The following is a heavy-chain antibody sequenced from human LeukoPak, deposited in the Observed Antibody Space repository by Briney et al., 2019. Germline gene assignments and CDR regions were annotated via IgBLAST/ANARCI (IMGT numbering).Heavy chain of an antibody. CDR2: ISAYNGNT. V-gene: IGHV1-18*01. J-gene: IGHJ4*02. CDR3: ARRVRYYYGSGSYYEYYFDY. Sequence: ASVKVSCKASGYTFTSYGISWVRQAPGQGLEWMGCISAYNGNTNYAQKLQGRVTMTTDTSTSTAYMELRSLRSDDTAVYYCARRVRYYYGSGSYYEYYFDYWGRGTLVTVSS. D-gene: IGHD3-10*01. CDR1: GYTFTSYG.